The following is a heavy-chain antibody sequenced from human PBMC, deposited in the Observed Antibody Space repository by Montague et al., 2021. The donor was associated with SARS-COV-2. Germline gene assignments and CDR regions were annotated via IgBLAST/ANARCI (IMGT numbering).Heavy chain of an antibody. D-gene: IGHD3-22*01. J-gene: IGHJ4*02. Sequence: LRLSWSASGFTFGDYAMHWVRQAPGKGLEWVSGISWNRGSIGYADSGKGRFTISRDNAKNSLYLQMNSLRAEDTALYYCAKDIDYYDSSGYYDYWGQGTLVTVSS. CDR3: AKDIDYYDSSGYYDY. CDR2: ISWNRGSI. CDR1: GFTFGDYA. V-gene: IGHV3-9*01.